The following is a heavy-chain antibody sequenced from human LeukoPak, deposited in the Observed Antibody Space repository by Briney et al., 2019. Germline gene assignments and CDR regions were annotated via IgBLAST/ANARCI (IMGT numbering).Heavy chain of an antibody. J-gene: IGHJ6*02. CDR1: GFTFSGSA. CDR2: IRSKANSYAT. D-gene: IGHD3/OR15-3a*01. Sequence: GGSLRLSCAASGFTFSGSAMHWVRQASGKGLEWVGRIRSKANSYATAYAASVKGRFTISRDDSKNTAYLQMNSLKTEDTAVYYCTRQGAGLVTYYYYGMDVWGQGTTVTVSS. V-gene: IGHV3-73*01. CDR3: TRQGAGLVTYYYYGMDV.